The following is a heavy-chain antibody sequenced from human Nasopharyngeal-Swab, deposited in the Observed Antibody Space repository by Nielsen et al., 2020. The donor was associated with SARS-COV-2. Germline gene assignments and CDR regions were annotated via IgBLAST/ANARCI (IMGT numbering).Heavy chain of an antibody. D-gene: IGHD2-2*01. CDR2: INHRGST. J-gene: IGHJ4*02. CDR1: GGSFSGYY. V-gene: IGHV4-34*01. Sequence: SETLSLTCAVYGGSFSGYYWSWIRQPPGKGLGWIGEINHRGSTNYNPSLKSRVTISLDTSKNQFSLKLSSVTAADTAVYYCARLYCSSTSCPDYWGQGTLVTVSS. CDR3: ARLYCSSTSCPDY.